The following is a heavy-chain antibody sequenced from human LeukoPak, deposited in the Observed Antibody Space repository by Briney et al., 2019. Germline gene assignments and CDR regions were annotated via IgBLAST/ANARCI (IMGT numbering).Heavy chain of an antibody. V-gene: IGHV1-18*01. J-gene: IGHJ6*02. D-gene: IGHD2-2*01. CDR1: GYTFTSYG. CDR3: ARDCSSTSCQEGYYYYYGMDV. CDR2: TSAYNGNT. Sequence: ASVKVSCKASGYTFTSYGISWVRQAPGQGLEWMGWTSAYNGNTNYAQKLQGRVTMTTDTSTSTAYMELRSLRSDDTAVYYCARDCSSTSCQEGYYYYYGMDVWGQGTTVTVSS.